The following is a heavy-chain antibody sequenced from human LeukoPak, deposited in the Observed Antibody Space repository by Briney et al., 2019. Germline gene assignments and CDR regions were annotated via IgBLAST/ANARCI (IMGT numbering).Heavy chain of an antibody. Sequence: GGSLRLSCAASGFTFSSYSMNWVRQAPGKGLEWVSSISSSSSYIYYADSVKGRLTISRDNAKNSLYLQMNSLRAEDTAVYYCARVTSGSTFDYWGQGTLVTVSS. CDR2: ISSSSSYI. V-gene: IGHV3-21*01. D-gene: IGHD1-26*01. J-gene: IGHJ4*02. CDR3: ARVTSGSTFDY. CDR1: GFTFSSYS.